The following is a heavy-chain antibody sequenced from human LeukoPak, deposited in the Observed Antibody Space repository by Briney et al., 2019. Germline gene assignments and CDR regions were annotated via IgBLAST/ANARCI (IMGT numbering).Heavy chain of an antibody. D-gene: IGHD2-2*02. CDR2: IYYSGST. Sequence: SETLSLTCTVSGVSISSGDYYWRWIRQPPGKGLEWIAYIYYSGSTYYNPSLKSLVTISVDTSKNQFSLKLSSVTAADTAVYYCARGPYPVFDYWGQGTLVTVSS. V-gene: IGHV4-30-4*01. J-gene: IGHJ4*02. CDR1: GVSISSGDYY. CDR3: ARGPYPVFDY.